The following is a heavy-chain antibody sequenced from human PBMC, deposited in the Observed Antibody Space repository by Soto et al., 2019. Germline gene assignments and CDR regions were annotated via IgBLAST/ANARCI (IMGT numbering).Heavy chain of an antibody. CDR1: GGSFSGYY. D-gene: IGHD5-18*01. Sequence: SETLSLTCAVYGGSFSGYYWSWIRQPPGKGLEWIGEINHSGSTNYNPSLKSRVTISVDTSKNQFSLKLSSVTAADTAVYYCARVILGYSYGSYGMDVWCQAITVTVS. CDR2: INHSGST. J-gene: IGHJ6*02. CDR3: ARVILGYSYGSYGMDV. V-gene: IGHV4-34*01.